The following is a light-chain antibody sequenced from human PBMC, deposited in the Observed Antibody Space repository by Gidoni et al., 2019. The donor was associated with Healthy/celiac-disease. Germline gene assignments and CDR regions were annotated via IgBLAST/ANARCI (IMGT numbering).Light chain of an antibody. CDR1: QSLLHSSGYNY. CDR3: RQALQTPQT. V-gene: IGKV2-28*01. CDR2: FGS. Sequence: DTIMPPSPLSLPVTPGEPASISCRSSQSLLHSSGYNYLEWYLQKPGQSPQLLIYFGSNRASGVPDRFSGSGSGGEFIMKISRVEDEDVGGYYCRQALQTPQTFGQGTKVEIK. J-gene: IGKJ1*01.